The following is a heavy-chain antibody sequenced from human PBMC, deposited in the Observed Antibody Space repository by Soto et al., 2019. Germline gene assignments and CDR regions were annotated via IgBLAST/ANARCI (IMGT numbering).Heavy chain of an antibody. CDR1: GFSFINDA. J-gene: IGHJ6*02. V-gene: IGHV3-30*14. CDR3: AIDTSYDFCSGYCMDV. Sequence: TGGSLRLCCAVSGFSFINDAAHWVRQAAGKGVEWVAVISYDGDNQYYADSVKGRFIISRDNSKNTLYLQMNFMKTEDTAVYYCAIDTSYDFCSGYCMDVCRQGTTVTVSS. CDR2: ISYDGDNQ. D-gene: IGHD3-3*01.